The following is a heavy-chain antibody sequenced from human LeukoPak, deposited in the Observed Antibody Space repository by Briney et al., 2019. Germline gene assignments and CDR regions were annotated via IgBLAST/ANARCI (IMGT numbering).Heavy chain of an antibody. CDR1: GGSINSYY. V-gene: IGHV4-59*01. D-gene: IGHD1-26*01. Sequence: SETLSLTCSVPGGSINSYYWSWIRQPPGKGLEWIGYIYYSGTTNYNPSLRSRVTMLVDTSKNQFTLKLSSVIAADTAVYYCARAEVGATIWFDPWGQGTLVTVSS. J-gene: IGHJ5*02. CDR2: IYYSGTT. CDR3: ARAEVGATIWFDP.